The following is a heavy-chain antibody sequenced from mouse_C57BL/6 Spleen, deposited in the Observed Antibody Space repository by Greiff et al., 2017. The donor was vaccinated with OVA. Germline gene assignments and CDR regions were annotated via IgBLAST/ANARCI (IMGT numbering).Heavy chain of an antibody. J-gene: IGHJ2*01. CDR2: ISYSGST. V-gene: IGHV3-1*01. Sequence: DVQLQESGPGMVKPSQSLSLTCTVTGYSITSGYDWHWIRHFPGNKLEWMGYISYSGSTNYNPSLKSRISITHDTSKNHFFLKLNSVTTEDTATYYCARGGLRPRVYFDYWGQGTTLTVSS. CDR1: GYSITSGYD. D-gene: IGHD2-4*01. CDR3: ARGGLRPRVYFDY.